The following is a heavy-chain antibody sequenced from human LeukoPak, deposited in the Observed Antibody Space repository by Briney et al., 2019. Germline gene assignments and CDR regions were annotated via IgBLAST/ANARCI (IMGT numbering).Heavy chain of an antibody. Sequence: ASVKVSCKASGYTFTSYGISWVRQAPGQGLEWMGWISAYNGNTNYAQKLQGRVTMTTDTSTSTAYMELRSLRSDDTAVYYCARVVVTMVRGVPTDAFDIWGQGIMVTVSS. D-gene: IGHD3-10*01. V-gene: IGHV1-18*01. CDR1: GYTFTSYG. J-gene: IGHJ3*02. CDR2: ISAYNGNT. CDR3: ARVVVTMVRGVPTDAFDI.